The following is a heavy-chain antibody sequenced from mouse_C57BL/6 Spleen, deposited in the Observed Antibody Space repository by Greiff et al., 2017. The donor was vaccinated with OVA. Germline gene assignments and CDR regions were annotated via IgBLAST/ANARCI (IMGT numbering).Heavy chain of an antibody. CDR2: ISSGGSYT. V-gene: IGHV5-6*01. J-gene: IGHJ2*01. CDR1: GFTFSSYG. D-gene: IGHD1-1*01. CDR3: ARQRPITTVYFDY. Sequence: EVKLVESGGDLVKPGGSLKLSCAASGFTFSSYGMSWVRQTPDKRLEWVATISSGGSYTYYPDSVKGRFTISRDNAKNTLYLQMSSLKSEDTAMYYCARQRPITTVYFDYWGQGTTLTVSS.